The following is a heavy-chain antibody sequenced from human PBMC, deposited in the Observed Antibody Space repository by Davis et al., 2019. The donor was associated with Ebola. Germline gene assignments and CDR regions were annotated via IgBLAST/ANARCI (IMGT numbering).Heavy chain of an antibody. V-gene: IGHV3-7*01. CDR3: ARAEGPLYFDY. J-gene: IGHJ4*02. CDR1: GFTFSESW. Sequence: PAGSLRLSCAASGFTFSESWMAWVRQAPGKGLEWLANMLHDGSEKYSAGPVKGRFTISRDNSKKTLYLQMNSLTAEDTALYYCARAEGPLYFDYWGQGTLVTVSS. CDR2: MLHDGSEK.